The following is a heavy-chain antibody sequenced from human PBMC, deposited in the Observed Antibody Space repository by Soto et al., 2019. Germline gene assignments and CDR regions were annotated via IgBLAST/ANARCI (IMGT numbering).Heavy chain of an antibody. CDR2: ISAYNGNT. D-gene: IGHD1-1*01. CDR3: ARDQGSGTLDY. V-gene: IGHV1-18*04. Sequence: GVVLNGACKGSVYTLTGDVSGRVRKAPGQGLEWMGWISAYNGNTNYAQKLQGRVTMTTDTSTSTAYMELRSLRSDDTAVYYCARDQGSGTLDYWGQGTLVTVSS. J-gene: IGHJ4*02. CDR1: VYTLTGDV.